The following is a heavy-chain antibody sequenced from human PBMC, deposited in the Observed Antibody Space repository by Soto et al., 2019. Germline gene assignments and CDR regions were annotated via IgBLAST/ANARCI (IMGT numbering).Heavy chain of an antibody. J-gene: IGHJ6*03. CDR3: ARFFYGDSPYYMDV. CDR1: GGSFSGYY. D-gene: IGHD4-17*01. Sequence: QVQLQQWGAGLLKPSETLSLTCAVYGGSFSGYYWSWIRQPPGKGLEWIGEINHSGSTNYNPSLKSRVTISVDTSKNQFSLKLSSVTAADTAVYYCARFFYGDSPYYMDVWGKGTTVTVSS. CDR2: INHSGST. V-gene: IGHV4-34*01.